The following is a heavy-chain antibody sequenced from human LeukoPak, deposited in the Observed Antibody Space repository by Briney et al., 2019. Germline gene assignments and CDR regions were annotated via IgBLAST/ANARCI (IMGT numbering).Heavy chain of an antibody. J-gene: IGHJ4*02. CDR2: ISSDGSFK. V-gene: IGHV3-30*04. D-gene: IGHD3-22*01. CDR1: GFTFNNYA. Sequence: GGSLRLSCAASGFTFNNYAMHWVRQAPGKGLEWVAVISSDGSFKYYADSVKGRFTISRDNSKNTLYLQMNSLRAEDTAVYYCARGSYYYDSSGYYDYWGQGTLVTVSS. CDR3: ARGSYYYDSSGYYDY.